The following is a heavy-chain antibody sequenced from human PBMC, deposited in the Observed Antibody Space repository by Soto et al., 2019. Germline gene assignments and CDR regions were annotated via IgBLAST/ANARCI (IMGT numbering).Heavy chain of an antibody. CDR1: GYTFTSCG. CDR2: ISAYKGNTNT. V-gene: IGHV1-18*04. Sequence: ASVKVSCKTSGYTFTSCGISWVRQAPGQGFEWMGWISAYKGNTNTNYAQKFQDRLTMTTDTSTSTAYMELRSLTLDDTAVYYCARDRDVSTGGGNFDHWAQGTLVTVSS. J-gene: IGHJ4*02. CDR3: ARDRDVSTGGGNFDH. D-gene: IGHD3-16*01.